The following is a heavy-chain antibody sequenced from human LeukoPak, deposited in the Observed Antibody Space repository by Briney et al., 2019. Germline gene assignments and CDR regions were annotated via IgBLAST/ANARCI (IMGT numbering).Heavy chain of an antibody. CDR1: GGSISSYY. Sequence: PSETLSLTCTVSGGSISSYYWSWIRQPPGKGLEWIGYIYYSGSTNYNPPLKSRVTISVDTSKNQFSLKLSSVTAADTAEYYCARMDIVTELYFQHWGQGTLVTVSS. D-gene: IGHD5-12*01. CDR2: IYYSGST. V-gene: IGHV4-59*01. J-gene: IGHJ1*01. CDR3: ARMDIVTELYFQH.